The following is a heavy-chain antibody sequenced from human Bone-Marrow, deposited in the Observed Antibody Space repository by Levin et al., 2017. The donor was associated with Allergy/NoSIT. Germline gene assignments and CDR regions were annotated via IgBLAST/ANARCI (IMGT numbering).Heavy chain of an antibody. CDR2: VSWIDDK. Sequence: SGPTLVKPTQTLTLTCTFSGFSLSTSRVGVAWIRQPPGKALEWLALVSWIDDKRYSPGLKTRLTITKDPSKDQVVLTLTNLGPVDTGTYYCAQALYTYGWQFDSWGQGTLVTVSP. CDR1: GFSLSTSRVG. CDR3: AQALYTYGWQFDS. J-gene: IGHJ4*02. V-gene: IGHV2-5*01. D-gene: IGHD6-19*01.